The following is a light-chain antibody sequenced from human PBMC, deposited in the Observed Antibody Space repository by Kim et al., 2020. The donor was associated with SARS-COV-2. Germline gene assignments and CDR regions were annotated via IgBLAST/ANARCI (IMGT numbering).Light chain of an antibody. J-gene: IGLJ2*01. CDR3: SSYGGDNTGVV. CDR1: SSNIGGYNY. CDR2: WIT. Sequence: QSALTQPPSASGSPGQSVTISCTGSSSNIGGYNYVSWYQQYPGKAPKLILFWITQRPSGVPDRFSGSKSGTTASLTVSGLQAEDEADYYCSSYGGDNTGVVFGGGTQLTVL. V-gene: IGLV2-8*01.